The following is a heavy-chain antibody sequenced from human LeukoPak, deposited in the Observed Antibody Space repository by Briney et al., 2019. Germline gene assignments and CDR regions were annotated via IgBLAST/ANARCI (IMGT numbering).Heavy chain of an antibody. J-gene: IGHJ4*02. CDR1: GFTFSSYS. Sequence: PGGSLRLSCAASGFTFSSYSMNWVRQAPGKGLEWVSSISSSSSYIYYADSVKGRFTISRDNAKNSLYLQMNSLRAEDTAVYYCARGSTDQNYYDFWSGYYTNFGYWGQGTLVTVSS. CDR2: ISSSSSYI. D-gene: IGHD3-3*01. V-gene: IGHV3-21*01. CDR3: ARGSTDQNYYDFWSGYYTNFGY.